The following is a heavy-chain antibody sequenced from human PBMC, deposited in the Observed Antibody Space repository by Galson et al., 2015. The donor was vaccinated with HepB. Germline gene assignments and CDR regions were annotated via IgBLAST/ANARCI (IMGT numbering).Heavy chain of an antibody. CDR3: ARDPRGFGEFPYYYYGMDV. D-gene: IGHD3-10*01. Sequence: SVKVSCKASGGSFSSYAISWVRQAPGQGLEWMGGIIPIFGTANYAQKFQGRVTITADKSTSTAYMELSSLRSEDTAVYYCARDPRGFGEFPYYYYGMDVWGQGTTVTVSS. CDR2: IIPIFGTA. J-gene: IGHJ6*02. CDR1: GGSFSSYA. V-gene: IGHV1-69*06.